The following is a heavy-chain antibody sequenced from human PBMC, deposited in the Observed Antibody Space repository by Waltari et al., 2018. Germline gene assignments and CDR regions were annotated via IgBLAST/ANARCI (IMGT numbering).Heavy chain of an antibody. J-gene: IGHJ4*02. Sequence: QVQLVQSGAEVKKPGASVKVSCKASGYTFTSYAMHWVRQAPGQRLEWMGWINAGNGNTKYSQKFQGRVTITRDTSASTAYMELSSLRSEDTAVYYCARTYYYDSSGYLSYFDYWGQGTLVTVSS. D-gene: IGHD3-22*01. V-gene: IGHV1-3*01. CDR2: INAGNGNT. CDR1: GYTFTSYA. CDR3: ARTYYYDSSGYLSYFDY.